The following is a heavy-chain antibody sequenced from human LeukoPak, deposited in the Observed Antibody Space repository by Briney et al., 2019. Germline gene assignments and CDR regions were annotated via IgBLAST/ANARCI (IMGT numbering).Heavy chain of an antibody. J-gene: IGHJ4*02. CDR3: ARDPGLAFDY. CDR1: GFTFSSYC. CDR2: VWFDGSNK. V-gene: IGHV3-33*01. Sequence: GGSLRLSCAASGFTFSSYCMHWVRQAPGKGLEWVAVVWFDGSNKYSADSVKGRFTISRDNSKNTLYLPMNSLRAEDTAVYYCARDPGLAFDYWGQETLLTVS. D-gene: IGHD6-19*01.